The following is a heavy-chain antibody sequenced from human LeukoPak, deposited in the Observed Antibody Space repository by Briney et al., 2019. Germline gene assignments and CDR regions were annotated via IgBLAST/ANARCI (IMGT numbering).Heavy chain of an antibody. CDR3: ARVESRYSSSSGVGY. J-gene: IGHJ4*02. D-gene: IGHD6-13*01. V-gene: IGHV3-74*01. CDR1: GFTFSSYW. Sequence: PGGSLRLSCTASGFTFSSYWMHWVRQAPGKGLVWVSRIISDGSSTSYADSVKGRFTISRDNAKNTLYLQMNSLRAEDTAVYYCARVESRYSSSSGVGYWGQGTLVTVS. CDR2: IISDGSST.